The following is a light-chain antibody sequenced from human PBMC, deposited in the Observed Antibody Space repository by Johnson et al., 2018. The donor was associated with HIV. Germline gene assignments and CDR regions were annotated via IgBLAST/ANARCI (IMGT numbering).Light chain of an antibody. CDR2: EHN. CDR1: IANIGNNY. J-gene: IGLJ1*01. CDR3: GTWDSGLSAGV. V-gene: IGLV1-51*02. Sequence: QFVLTQPPSVSAAPGQRVTISCSGGIANIGNNYVSWYQQLPGTAPKLLIYEHNKRPSGIPDRFSGSKSGTSATLDISGLQTGDEADYYCGTWDSGLSAGVFGTGTKVTVL.